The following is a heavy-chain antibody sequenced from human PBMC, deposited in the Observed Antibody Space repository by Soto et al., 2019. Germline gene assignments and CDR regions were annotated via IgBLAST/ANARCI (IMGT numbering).Heavy chain of an antibody. Sequence: GGSLRLSCVASGFTFSDYYMSWFRQAPGKGLEWVSYISGSGSTIHDADSVKGRFTISRDNAKNSLYLQMNSLRAEDTAVYYCARLGSIAAAGTPDYWGQGTLVTVSS. D-gene: IGHD6-13*01. CDR1: GFTFSDYY. CDR2: ISGSGSTI. CDR3: ARLGSIAAAGTPDY. J-gene: IGHJ4*02. V-gene: IGHV3-11*01.